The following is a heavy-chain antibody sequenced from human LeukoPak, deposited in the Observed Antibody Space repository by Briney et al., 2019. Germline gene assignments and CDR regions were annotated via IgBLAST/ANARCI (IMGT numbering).Heavy chain of an antibody. CDR2: IIPMFGTA. CDR1: GGTFSSYA. J-gene: IGHJ6*02. D-gene: IGHD3-10*01. Sequence: GASVKVSCKASGGTFSSYAISWVRQAPGQGLEWMGGIIPMFGTANYAQKFQGRVTITADESTSTAYMELSSLRSEDTAVYYCAVESMVRGVIKGLGYYYYYGMDVWGQGTTVTVSS. V-gene: IGHV1-69*13. CDR3: AVESMVRGVIKGLGYYYYYGMDV.